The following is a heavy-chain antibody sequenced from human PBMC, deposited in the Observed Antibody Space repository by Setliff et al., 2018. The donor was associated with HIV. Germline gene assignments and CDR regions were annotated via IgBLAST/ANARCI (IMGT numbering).Heavy chain of an antibody. CDR1: GGSFSDYY. D-gene: IGHD6-6*01. J-gene: IGHJ4*02. Sequence: SETLSLTCAVYGGSFSDYYWSWIRQPPGRGLEWIGEIYHSGSTIYNPSLKSRVTISVDTSKNQFSLKLSSVTAADTAVYYCARRPYYFDSWGQGTLVTVSS. CDR2: IYHSGST. CDR3: ARRPYYFDS. V-gene: IGHV4-34*01.